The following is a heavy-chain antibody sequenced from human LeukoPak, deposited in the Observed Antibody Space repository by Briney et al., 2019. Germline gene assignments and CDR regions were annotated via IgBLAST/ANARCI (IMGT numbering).Heavy chain of an antibody. J-gene: IGHJ4*02. CDR3: ARGAHDYDFWSGSDY. V-gene: IGHV3-48*03. D-gene: IGHD3-3*01. CDR2: ISSSGSTI. Sequence: PGGSLRLSCAASGFTFSSYEMNWVRQAPGKGLEWVSYISSSGSTIYYADSVKGRFTISRDNAKNSLYLQMNGLRAEDTAVYYCARGAHDYDFWSGSDYWGQGTLVTVSS. CDR1: GFTFSSYE.